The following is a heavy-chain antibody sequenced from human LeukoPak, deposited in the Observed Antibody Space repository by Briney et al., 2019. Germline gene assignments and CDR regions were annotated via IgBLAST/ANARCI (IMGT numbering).Heavy chain of an antibody. CDR2: MNPNSGNT. V-gene: IGHV1-8*01. D-gene: IGHD4-23*01. CDR3: ARGDSSTVVTDDYYYYYGMDV. CDR1: GYTFTSYD. Sequence: ASVKVSCKASGYTFTSYDINWVRQATGQGLEWMGWMNPNSGNTGYAQKFQGRVTMTRNTSISTAYMELSSLRSEDTAVYYCARGDSSTVVTDDYYYYYGMDVWGQGTTVTVSS. J-gene: IGHJ6*02.